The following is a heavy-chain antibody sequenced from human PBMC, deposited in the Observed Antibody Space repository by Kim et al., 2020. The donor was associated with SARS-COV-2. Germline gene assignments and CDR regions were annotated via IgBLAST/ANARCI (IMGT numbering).Heavy chain of an antibody. V-gene: IGHV4-4*02. D-gene: IGHD3-3*01. J-gene: IGHJ3*02. CDR1: GGSISSSNW. Sequence: SETLSLTCAVSGGSISSSNWWSWVRQPPGKGLEWIGEIYHSGSTNYNPSLKSRVTISVDKSKNQFSLKLSSVTAADTAVYYCARGFLEWPATPDDAFDIWGQGTMVTVSS. CDR2: IYHSGST. CDR3: ARGFLEWPATPDDAFDI.